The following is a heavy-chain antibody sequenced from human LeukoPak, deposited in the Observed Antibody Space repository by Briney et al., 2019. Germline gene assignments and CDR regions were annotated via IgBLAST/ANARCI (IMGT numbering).Heavy chain of an antibody. V-gene: IGHV4-39*07. CDR1: GGSISSSGYF. D-gene: IGHD2/OR15-2a*01. Sequence: SETLSLTCTVSGGSISSSGYFWGWVRQPPGKGLEWIGSISSSGSTYYIPSLKSRLTISVDTSKSQFSLKLSSVTAADTAVYYCARDQGSFGIDHWGQGILVTVSS. CDR2: ISSSGST. J-gene: IGHJ4*02. CDR3: ARDQGSFGIDH.